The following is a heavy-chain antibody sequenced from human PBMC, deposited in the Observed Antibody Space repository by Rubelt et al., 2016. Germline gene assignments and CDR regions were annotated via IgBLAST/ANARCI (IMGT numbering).Heavy chain of an antibody. Sequence: QVQLVQSGAEVKKPGASVKVSCKASEYSFTKNPIHWVRQAPGQRLEWRGWINAGNGNTQYSQKFQGRVTITRDTVARTAYMELSSLRSEDTAVYYCAREDTTDRGWYDALDIWGQGTMVTVSS. D-gene: IGHD6-19*01. J-gene: IGHJ3*02. CDR1: EYSFTKNP. V-gene: IGHV1-3*01. CDR2: INAGNGNT. CDR3: AREDTTDRGWYDALDI.